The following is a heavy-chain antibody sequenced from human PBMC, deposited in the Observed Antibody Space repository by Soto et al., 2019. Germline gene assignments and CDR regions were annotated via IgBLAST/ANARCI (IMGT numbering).Heavy chain of an antibody. D-gene: IGHD3-16*01. CDR1: GGSISSYY. J-gene: IGHJ6*02. CDR2: IDTSGTT. V-gene: IGHV4-4*07. CDR3: ARGPRGYVYYHGMDV. Sequence: QVQVQESGPGLVKPSETLSLTCTVSGGSISSYYCSWIRQSAGKGLEWIGRIDTSGTTNYNPSLKRRVTMSVDASKSQFSLNLSSVTAADTAVYYCARGPRGYVYYHGMDVWGQGTTVTVSS.